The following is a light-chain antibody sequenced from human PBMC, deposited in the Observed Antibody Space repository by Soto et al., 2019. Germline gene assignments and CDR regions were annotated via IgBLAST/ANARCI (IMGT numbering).Light chain of an antibody. CDR3: QQYKNWPPLT. V-gene: IGKV3-15*01. CDR1: QSVTNN. CDR2: GAF. J-gene: IGKJ4*01. Sequence: EIVMTQSPATLSVSPGETATLSCRASQSVTNNLAWYQQKPGKGPRLLIYGAFTMATGTRARFRVSGSWTEFTLAISSLQTEDFAVDYGQQYKNWPPLTCGGVTKVEIK.